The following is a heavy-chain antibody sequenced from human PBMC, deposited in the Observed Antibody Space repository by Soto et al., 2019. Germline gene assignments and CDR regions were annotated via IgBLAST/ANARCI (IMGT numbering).Heavy chain of an antibody. D-gene: IGHD2-8*01. CDR3: ARNKSDGTYCTNGVCYPFGYFDL. Sequence: SETLSLTCTVSGGSISSSSYYWGWIRQPPGKGLEWIGSIYYSGSTYYNPSLKSRVTISVDTSKNQFSLKLSSVTAADTAVYYCARNKSDGTYCTNGVCYPFGYFDLWGRGTLVTVSS. CDR1: GGSISSSSYY. V-gene: IGHV4-39*01. CDR2: IYYSGST. J-gene: IGHJ2*01.